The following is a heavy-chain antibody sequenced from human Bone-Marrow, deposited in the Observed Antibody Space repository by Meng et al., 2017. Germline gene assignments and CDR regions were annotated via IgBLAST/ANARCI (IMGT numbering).Heavy chain of an antibody. Sequence: SLKISCAASGFTFDDYAMHWVRQAPGKGLEWVSGISWNSGSIGYADSVKGRFTISRDNAKNSLYLQMNSLRAEDMALYYCAKDGEFRVAATPGYFQHWGQGTLVTVSS. CDR3: AKDGEFRVAATPGYFQH. CDR1: GFTFDDYA. V-gene: IGHV3-9*03. D-gene: IGHD2-15*01. CDR2: ISWNSGSI. J-gene: IGHJ1*01.